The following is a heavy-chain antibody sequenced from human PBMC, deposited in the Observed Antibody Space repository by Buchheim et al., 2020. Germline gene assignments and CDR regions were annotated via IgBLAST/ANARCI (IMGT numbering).Heavy chain of an antibody. CDR1: GGSISTYY. Sequence: QVQLQESGPGLVKPSETLSLTCTVSGGSISTYYWSWIRQPPGKGLDWIGYFHYSGSTKYNPSLKSRVTLSLDTSKNQFSPKLASVTAADTAVYYCARVNYDSSGYYAAHYYYGMDVWGQGTT. D-gene: IGHD3-22*01. V-gene: IGHV4-59*01. J-gene: IGHJ6*02. CDR3: ARVNYDSSGYYAAHYYYGMDV. CDR2: FHYSGST.